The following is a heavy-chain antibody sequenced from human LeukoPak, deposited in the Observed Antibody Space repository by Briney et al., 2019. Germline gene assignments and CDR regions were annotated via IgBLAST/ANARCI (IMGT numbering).Heavy chain of an antibody. Sequence: SGTLSLTCADSGGSISSSNWCSWVRQPPGKGLEWIGEIYHSGSTNYNPSLKSRVTISVDKSKNQFSLKLSSVTAADTAVYYCARDLRVGATYYFDYWGPGTLVTVSS. J-gene: IGHJ4*02. CDR2: IYHSGST. CDR3: ARDLRVGATYYFDY. V-gene: IGHV4-4*02. CDR1: GGSISSSNW. D-gene: IGHD1-26*01.